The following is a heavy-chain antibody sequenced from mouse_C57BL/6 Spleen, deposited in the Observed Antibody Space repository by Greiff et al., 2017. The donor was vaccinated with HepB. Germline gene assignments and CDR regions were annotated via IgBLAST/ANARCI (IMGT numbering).Heavy chain of an antibody. Sequence: EVKLVESGGGLVKPGGSLKLSCAASGFTFSSYAMSWVRQTPEKRLEWVATISDGGSYTYYPDNVKGRFTISRDNAKNNLYLQMSHLKSEDTAMYYGARDHYPRGFAYWGQGTLVTVSA. J-gene: IGHJ3*01. D-gene: IGHD5-5*01. V-gene: IGHV5-4*01. CDR3: ARDHYPRGFAY. CDR2: ISDGGSYT. CDR1: GFTFSSYA.